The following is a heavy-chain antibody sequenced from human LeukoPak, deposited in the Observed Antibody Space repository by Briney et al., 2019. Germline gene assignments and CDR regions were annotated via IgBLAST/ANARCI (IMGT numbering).Heavy chain of an antibody. CDR2: ISAYNGNT. CDR1: GYTFTSYG. Sequence: ASVKVSCKASGYTFTSYGISWVRQAPGQGLEWMGWISAYNGNTNYAQKLQGRVTMTTDTSTSTAYMELRSPRSDDTAVYYCARDRAEYYDFWSGYYTGGPIDYWGQGTLVTVSS. V-gene: IGHV1-18*01. J-gene: IGHJ4*02. CDR3: ARDRAEYYDFWSGYYTGGPIDY. D-gene: IGHD3-3*01.